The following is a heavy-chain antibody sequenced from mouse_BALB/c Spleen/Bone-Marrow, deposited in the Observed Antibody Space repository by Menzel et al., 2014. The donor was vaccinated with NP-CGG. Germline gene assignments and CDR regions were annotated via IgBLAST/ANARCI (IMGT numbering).Heavy chain of an antibody. CDR1: GYAFSSSW. CDR2: IYPGDGDT. V-gene: IGHV1-82*01. CDR3: ARHAYGNSYWYFDV. Sequence: QVQLKESGPELVKPGASVKISCKASGYAFSSSWMNWVKQRPGQGLEWIGRIYPGDGDTNYNGKFKGKATLTADKSSSTAYMHLTTLPSVNSAVYFCARHAYGNSYWYFDVGGAETTVTVSS. J-gene: IGHJ1*01. D-gene: IGHD2-1*01.